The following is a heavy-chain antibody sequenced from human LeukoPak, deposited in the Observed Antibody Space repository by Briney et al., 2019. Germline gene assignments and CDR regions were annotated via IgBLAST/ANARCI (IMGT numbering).Heavy chain of an antibody. CDR2: ISAYNGNT. CDR1: GYTFTSYG. V-gene: IGHV1-18*01. J-gene: IGHJ5*02. D-gene: IGHD3-10*01. Sequence: ASVKVSCKASGYTFTSYGISWVRQAPGQGLEWMGWISAYNGNTNYAQKLQGRVTMTTDTSTSTAYMELSRLRSDDTAVYYCARDRDVLLWFGESTTGFDPWGQGTLVTVSS. CDR3: ARDRDVLLWFGESTTGFDP.